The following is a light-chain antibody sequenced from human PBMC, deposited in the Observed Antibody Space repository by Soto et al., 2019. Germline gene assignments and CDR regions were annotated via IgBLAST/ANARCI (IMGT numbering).Light chain of an antibody. J-gene: IGLJ3*02. CDR2: DVN. V-gene: IGLV2-11*01. CDR1: GSDVGGYDF. Sequence: QSVLTQPRSVSVSPGQSVTISCTGTGSDVGGYDFVSWYQQHPGKAPKLMIFDVNKRPSGVPDRFSGSKSGSTASLTISGVQADDEAVYFCCSYAGPYTAVFGGGTKLTVL. CDR3: CSYAGPYTAV.